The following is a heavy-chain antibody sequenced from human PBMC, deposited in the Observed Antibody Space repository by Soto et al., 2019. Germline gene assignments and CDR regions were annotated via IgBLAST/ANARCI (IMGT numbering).Heavy chain of an antibody. CDR1: GFTFTSSA. J-gene: IGHJ4*02. CDR2: IVVGSGNT. Sequence: ASVKVSCTASGFTFTSSAVQWVRQARGQRHEWIGWIVVGSGNTNYAQKFQERVTITRDMSTSTAYMELSRLRSEDTAVYYCAADPPYYDFWSGYPAGPDYWGQGTLVTVSS. V-gene: IGHV1-58*01. D-gene: IGHD3-3*01. CDR3: AADPPYYDFWSGYPAGPDY.